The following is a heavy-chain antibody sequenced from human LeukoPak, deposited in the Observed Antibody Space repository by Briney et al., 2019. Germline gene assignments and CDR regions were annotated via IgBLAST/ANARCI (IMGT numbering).Heavy chain of an antibody. CDR3: ARAMCSSSWYVDNNWFDP. CDR1: GGSISSGSYY. CDR2: IYTSGST. Sequence: SETLSLTCTVSGGSISSGSYYWSWIRQPAGKGLEWIGRIYTSGSTNYNPSLKSRVTISVDTSKNQFSLKLSSVTAADTAVYYCARAMCSSSWYVDNNWFDPWGQGTLVTVSS. V-gene: IGHV4-61*02. J-gene: IGHJ5*02. D-gene: IGHD6-13*01.